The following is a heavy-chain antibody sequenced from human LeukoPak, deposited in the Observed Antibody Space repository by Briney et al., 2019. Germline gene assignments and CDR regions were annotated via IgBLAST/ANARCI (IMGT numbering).Heavy chain of an antibody. CDR1: GGSISSGGYY. CDR3: ARDLRSNHMNWFDP. V-gene: IGHV4-31*03. J-gene: IGHJ5*02. CDR2: IYYSGST. Sequence: SETLSLTCTVSGGSISSGGYYWSWIRQHPGKGLEWIGYIYYSGSTYYNPSLKSRVTISVDTSKNQFSLKLSSVTAADTAVYYCARDLRSNHMNWFDPWGQGTLVTVSS. D-gene: IGHD1-14*01.